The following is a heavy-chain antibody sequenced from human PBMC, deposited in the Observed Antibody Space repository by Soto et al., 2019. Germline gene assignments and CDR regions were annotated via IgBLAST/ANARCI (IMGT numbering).Heavy chain of an antibody. V-gene: IGHV3-30*18. CDR1: GFTFSSYG. D-gene: IGHD4-17*01. CDR2: ISYDGSNK. CDR3: ANLAYGDYDY. J-gene: IGHJ4*02. Sequence: QVQLVESGGGVVQPGRSLRLSCAASGFTFSSYGMHWVRQAPGKGLEWAAVISYDGSNKYYADSVKGRFTISRDNSKNTLYLQMNSMRAEDTAVYYCANLAYGDYDYWGQGTLVTVSS.